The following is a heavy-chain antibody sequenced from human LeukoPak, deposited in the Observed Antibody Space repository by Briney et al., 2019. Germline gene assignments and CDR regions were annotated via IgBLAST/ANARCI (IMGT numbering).Heavy chain of an antibody. V-gene: IGHV1-18*01. CDR3: ARDLGYDSSGYYYSAFDI. CDR1: GHTFTSYG. CDR2: ISAYNGNT. D-gene: IGHD3-22*01. J-gene: IGHJ3*02. Sequence: ASVKVSCKASGHTFTSYGISWVRQAPGQGLEWMGWISAYNGNTNYAQKLQGRVTMTTDTSTSTAYMELRSLRSDDTAVYYCARDLGYDSSGYYYSAFDIWGQGTMVTVSS.